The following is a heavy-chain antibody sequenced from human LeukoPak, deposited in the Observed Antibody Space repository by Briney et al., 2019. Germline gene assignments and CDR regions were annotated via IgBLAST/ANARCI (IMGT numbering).Heavy chain of an antibody. D-gene: IGHD7-27*01. CDR1: GFTFSSYG. J-gene: IGHJ4*02. V-gene: IGHV3-7*01. CDR3: ARDLNWETY. Sequence: GGTLRLSCAASGFTFSSYGMSWVRQAPGKGLEWVANIKTDGSQIYYVDSVKGRFTISRDNAKNSLYLQMNSLRAEDTAVYYCARDLNWETYWGQGTLVSVSS. CDR2: IKTDGSQI.